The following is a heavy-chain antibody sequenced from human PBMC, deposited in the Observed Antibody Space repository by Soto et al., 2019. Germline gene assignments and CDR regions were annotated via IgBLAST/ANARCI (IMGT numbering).Heavy chain of an antibody. CDR2: IYYSGST. CDR1: GGSISSGGYY. Sequence: QVQLQESGPGLVKPSQTLSLTCTVSGGSISSGGYYWSWIRQHPGKGLEWIGYIYYSGSTYYNPSLTSRVTISVNTSKNQFSLKLSSVTAADTGVYYCASIVSSAHGEFSDWGQGTLVTVSS. J-gene: IGHJ4*02. V-gene: IGHV4-31*03. CDR3: ASIVSSAHGEFSD. D-gene: IGHD3-10*01.